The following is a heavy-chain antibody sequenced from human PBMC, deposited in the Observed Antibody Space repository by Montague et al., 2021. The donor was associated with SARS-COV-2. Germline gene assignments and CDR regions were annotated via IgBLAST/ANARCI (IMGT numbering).Heavy chain of an antibody. D-gene: IGHD4-23*01. CDR3: ARRGDYGGPRFDY. CDR2: IYYSGST. V-gene: IGHV4-39*01. Sequence: SETLSLTCTVSGGSVSSRSYYWGWLRQPPGKGLEWIGSIYYSGSTHYNPSLKSRVTISVDTSKNQFSLKLSSVTAADTAVYYCARRGDYGGPRFDYWSQGTLVFVSS. J-gene: IGHJ4*02. CDR1: GGSVSSRSYY.